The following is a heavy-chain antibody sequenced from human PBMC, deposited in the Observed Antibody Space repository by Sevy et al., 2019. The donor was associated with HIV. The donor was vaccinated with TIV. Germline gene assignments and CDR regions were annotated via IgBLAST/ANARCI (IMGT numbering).Heavy chain of an antibody. D-gene: IGHD2-2*02. CDR3: AGVVEPAGIDPYYYGVDV. CDR2: INPKSGGT. V-gene: IGHV1-2*02. CDR1: GYTFTDYY. Sequence: ASVKVSCKASGYTFTDYYIHWVRQAPGQGLEWMGWINPKSGGTNYAQKFHGRVTMPRDTSISTAYMELSRLRSDDTAVYYSAGVVEPAGIDPYYYGVDVWGPGATVTVSS. J-gene: IGHJ6*02.